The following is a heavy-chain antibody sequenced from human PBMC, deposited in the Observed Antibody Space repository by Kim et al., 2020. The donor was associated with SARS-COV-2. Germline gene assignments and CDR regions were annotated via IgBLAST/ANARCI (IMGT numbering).Heavy chain of an antibody. CDR3: ASMTTVDYYYYYYGMDV. Sequence: GQGRLTISRDNAKNTLYLQMNRLRAEDTAVYYCASMTTVDYYYYYYGMDVWGQGTTVTVSS. V-gene: IGHV3-74*01. D-gene: IGHD4-17*01. J-gene: IGHJ6*02.